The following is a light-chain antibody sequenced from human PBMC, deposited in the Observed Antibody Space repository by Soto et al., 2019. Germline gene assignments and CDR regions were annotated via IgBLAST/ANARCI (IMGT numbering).Light chain of an antibody. CDR3: SSYTSSSTLYV. V-gene: IGLV2-14*01. CDR2: DVS. J-gene: IGLJ1*01. CDR1: SSDVGGYNY. Sequence: SALTQPASVSGSPGQSITISCTGTSSDVGGYNYVSWYQQHPGKAPKFMIYDVSNRPSGVSNRFSGSKSGNTASLTISGLHAEDEADYYCSSYTSSSTLYVFGTGTKLTVL.